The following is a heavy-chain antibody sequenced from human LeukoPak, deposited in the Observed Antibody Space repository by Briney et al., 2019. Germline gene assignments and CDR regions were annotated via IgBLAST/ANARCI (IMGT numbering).Heavy chain of an antibody. CDR2: ISGYSGNT. CDR1: GYTFASYG. J-gene: IGHJ4*02. CDR3: ARDERAAALLYFDC. D-gene: IGHD6-13*01. Sequence: GASVKVSCKASGYTFASYGISWVRQAPGQGLEWMGWISGYSGNTNYAQKLQGRVTMTRDTSTSTAYMELRSLGSDDTAVYYCARDERAAALLYFDCWGQGTLVTVSS. V-gene: IGHV1-18*01.